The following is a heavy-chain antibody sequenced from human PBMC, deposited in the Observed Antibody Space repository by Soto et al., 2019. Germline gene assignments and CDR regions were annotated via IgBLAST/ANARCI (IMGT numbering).Heavy chain of an antibody. CDR3: VRAAGYYDSSGPQGY. D-gene: IGHD3-22*01. Sequence: GGSLRLSCAASGFTFSDYYMSWIRQAPGKGLEWVSYISSSSSYTNYADSVKGRFTISRDNAKNSLYLQMNSLRAEDTAVYYCVRAAGYYDSSGPQGYWGQGTLVTVSS. CDR2: ISSSSSYT. J-gene: IGHJ4*02. CDR1: GFTFSDYY. V-gene: IGHV3-11*06.